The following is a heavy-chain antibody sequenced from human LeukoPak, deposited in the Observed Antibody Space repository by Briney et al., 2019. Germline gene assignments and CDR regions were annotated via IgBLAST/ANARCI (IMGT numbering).Heavy chain of an antibody. J-gene: IGHJ4*02. Sequence: SETLSLTCAVYGESFSGNYWSWIRQPPGKGLEWIGEINHSGSTNYNPSLKSRVTISVDTSKNQFSLKLSSVTAADTAVYYCARGRIMITFGGVIADLYYFDYWGQGTLVTVSS. V-gene: IGHV4-34*01. D-gene: IGHD3-16*02. CDR2: INHSGST. CDR3: ARGRIMITFGGVIADLYYFDY. CDR1: GESFSGNY.